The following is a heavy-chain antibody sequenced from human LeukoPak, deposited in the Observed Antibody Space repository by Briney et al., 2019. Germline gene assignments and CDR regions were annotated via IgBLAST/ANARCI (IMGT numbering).Heavy chain of an antibody. Sequence: GGSLRLSCAASGFTFSNAWMSWVGQAPGKGLEWVGRIKSKTDGGTTDYAAPVKGRFTISRDDSKNTLYLQMNSLKTEDTAVYYCTTDSHCSSTSCSREYYYYGMDVWGQGTTVTVSS. D-gene: IGHD2-2*01. V-gene: IGHV3-15*01. CDR1: GFTFSNAW. J-gene: IGHJ6*02. CDR3: TTDSHCSSTSCSREYYYYGMDV. CDR2: IKSKTDGGTT.